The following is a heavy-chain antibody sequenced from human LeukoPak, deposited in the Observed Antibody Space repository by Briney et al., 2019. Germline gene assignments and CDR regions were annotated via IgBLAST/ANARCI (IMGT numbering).Heavy chain of an antibody. CDR3: ATTSGDYYDSSGYPVP. CDR2: ISGSGGST. Sequence: GGSLRLSCAASGLTFSSYAMSWVRQAPGKGLEWVSAISGSGGSTYYADSVKGRFTISRDNSKNTLYLQMNSLRAEDTAVYYCATTSGDYYDSSGYPVPWGQGTLVTVSS. J-gene: IGHJ5*02. CDR1: GLTFSSYA. V-gene: IGHV3-23*01. D-gene: IGHD3-22*01.